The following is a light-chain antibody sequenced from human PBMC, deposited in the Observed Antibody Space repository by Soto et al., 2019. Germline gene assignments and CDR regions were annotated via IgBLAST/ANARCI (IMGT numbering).Light chain of an antibody. V-gene: IGLV2-14*01. CDR3: SSYTSSSTFYV. CDR1: SSDVGGYNY. J-gene: IGLJ1*01. CDR2: EVS. Sequence: QSALTQPASVSGSPGQSITISCTGTSSDVGGYNYVSWYQQYPGKAPKLMVYEVSNRPSGVSNRFSGSKSGNTASLTISGLQAEDEADYYCSSYTSSSTFYVFGTGTQLTVL.